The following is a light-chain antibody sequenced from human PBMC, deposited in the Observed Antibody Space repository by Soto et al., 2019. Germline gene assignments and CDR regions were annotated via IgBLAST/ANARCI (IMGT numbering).Light chain of an antibody. Sequence: QSALTQPASVSASPGQSSTVSCTGTSSDIGSYNYVSWYRHHPGKAPQLMIYEVSHRPSGISHRFSGSKSGNTASLTISGLQAEDEGYYYCTSDTGSRSLVVFGGGTKLTVL. J-gene: IGLJ2*01. CDR1: SSDIGSYNY. CDR3: TSDTGSRSLVV. CDR2: EVS. V-gene: IGLV2-14*01.